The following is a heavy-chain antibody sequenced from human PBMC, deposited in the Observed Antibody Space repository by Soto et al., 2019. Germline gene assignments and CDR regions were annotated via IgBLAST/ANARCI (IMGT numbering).Heavy chain of an antibody. CDR3: ASRDPGTSVDY. J-gene: IGHJ4*02. CDR1: GGSLTSNNW. D-gene: IGHD1-7*01. CDR2: IYRTGST. V-gene: IGHV4-4*02. Sequence: EILSLTCADSGGSLTSNNWGTWVRQPPGQGLEWIGEIYRTGSTNYNPSLKSRVTISLDKSENQFSLKVTSLTAADTAVYYCASRDPGTSVDYWGQGTLVTVSS.